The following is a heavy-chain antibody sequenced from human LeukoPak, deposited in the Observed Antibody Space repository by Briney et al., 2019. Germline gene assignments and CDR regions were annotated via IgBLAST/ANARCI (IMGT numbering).Heavy chain of an antibody. CDR3: ARGVDSGTSDY. Sequence: SETPSLTCTVSGGSISSGGYYWSWIRQHPGKGLEWIGYIYYTGSTYYNSSLKSRVSISLDTSKNQFSLKLTSVTAADSAVYYCARGVDSGTSDYWGQGTLVTVSS. CDR2: IYYTGST. J-gene: IGHJ4*02. D-gene: IGHD6-19*01. CDR1: GGSISSGGYY. V-gene: IGHV4-31*03.